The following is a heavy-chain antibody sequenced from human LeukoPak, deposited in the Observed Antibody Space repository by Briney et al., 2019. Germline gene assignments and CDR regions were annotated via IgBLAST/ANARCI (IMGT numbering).Heavy chain of an antibody. CDR1: GVSISSGNYY. CDR2: ISGSGGST. D-gene: IGHD5-18*01. J-gene: IGHJ4*02. V-gene: IGHV3-23*01. Sequence: LSLTCTVSGVSISSGNYYWSWVRQAPGKGLEWVSAISGSGGSTYYADSVKGRFTISRDNSKNTLYLQMNSLRAEDTAVYYCAKEGEYSYGDTRYYFDXXXQGXLXTVXS. CDR3: AKEGEYSYGDTRYYFDX.